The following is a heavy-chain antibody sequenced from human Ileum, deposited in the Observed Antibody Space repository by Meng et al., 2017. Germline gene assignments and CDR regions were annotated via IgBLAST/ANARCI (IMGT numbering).Heavy chain of an antibody. V-gene: IGHV4-4*02. CDR1: DNSTGTYKW. Sequence: QWQVQYAAPGLVNPVGTLAPTDAVSDNSTGTYKWWAWVGQAPEKGLKGIREIYHSGRTNYNPSLTSRVTMSVDKSKKQISLNLSSVTAADTAVYYCATSGDNSGFYLGYWGPGILVTVSS. J-gene: IGHJ4*02. CDR2: IYHSGRT. CDR3: ATSGDNSGFYLGY. D-gene: IGHD3-22*01.